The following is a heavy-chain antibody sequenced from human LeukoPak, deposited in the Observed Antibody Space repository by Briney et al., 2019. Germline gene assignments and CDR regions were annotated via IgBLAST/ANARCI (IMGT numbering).Heavy chain of an antibody. CDR1: GFIFSDYG. J-gene: IGHJ4*02. CDR2: VSSSSSYI. V-gene: IGHV3-21*01. D-gene: IGHD6-13*01. Sequence: GGSLRLSCAASGFIFSDYGMNWVRQAPGKGLEWVASVSSSSSYIYYAESLKGRFTISRDNAKNSLYLQMNSLRAEDTAVYYCARIVEAAVGYFDYWGQGSQVIVSS. CDR3: ARIVEAAVGYFDY.